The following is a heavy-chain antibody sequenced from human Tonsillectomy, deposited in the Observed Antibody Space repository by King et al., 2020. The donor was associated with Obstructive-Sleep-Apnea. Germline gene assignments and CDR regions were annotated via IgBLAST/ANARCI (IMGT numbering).Heavy chain of an antibody. CDR3: ARSTYHYDSSGRHNAFDI. J-gene: IGHJ3*02. D-gene: IGHD3-22*01. V-gene: IGHV4-39*07. CDR1: GGSISSSSCY. CDR2: TYYSGST. Sequence: QLQESGPGLVKPSETLSLTCTVSGGSISSSSCYWGWIRQPPGKGLEWIGNTYYSGSTHYNPSLKSRVSISADTSKNQFSLKLSSVTAADTAVYYCARSTYHYDSSGRHNAFDIWGQGTMVTVSS.